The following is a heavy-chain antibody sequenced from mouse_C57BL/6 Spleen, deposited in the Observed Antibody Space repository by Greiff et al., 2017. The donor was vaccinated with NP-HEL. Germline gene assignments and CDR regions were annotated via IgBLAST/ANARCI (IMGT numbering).Heavy chain of an antibody. D-gene: IGHD1-1*01. CDR2: IHPNSGST. V-gene: IGHV1-64*01. J-gene: IGHJ1*03. Sequence: QVQLQQPGAELVKPGASVKLSCKASGYTFTSYWMHWVKQRPGQGLEWIGMIHPNSGSTNYNEKFKSKATLTVDESSSTAYMQLSSLTSEDSAVYYCAPRYYEDWYFDVWGTGTTVTVSS. CDR3: APRYYEDWYFDV. CDR1: GYTFTSYW.